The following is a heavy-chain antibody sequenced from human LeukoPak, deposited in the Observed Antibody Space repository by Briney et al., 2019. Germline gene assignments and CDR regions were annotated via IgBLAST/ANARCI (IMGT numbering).Heavy chain of an antibody. D-gene: IGHD2-8*01. V-gene: IGHV3-21*06. J-gene: IGHJ3*02. CDR1: GFTFSGYS. CDR3: ALGGNGAFDI. Sequence: PGGSLGLSCAASGFTFSGYSMNWVRQAPGKGLEWVSSISSSSNYIYYADSVKGRFTISRDNAKNSLYLQLSNLRADDTAVYYCALGGNGAFDIWGQGTKVTVSP. CDR2: ISSSSNYI.